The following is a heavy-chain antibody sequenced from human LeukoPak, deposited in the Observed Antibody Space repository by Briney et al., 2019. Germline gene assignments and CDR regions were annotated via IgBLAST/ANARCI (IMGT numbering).Heavy chain of an antibody. CDR2: IYPADSDT. D-gene: IGHD3-10*01. CDR3: ARWMFYYGSGVFHYHGMDV. J-gene: IGHJ6*02. Sequence: GESLKISCKGSGYNFTDYWIGWVRQMPGKGLEWMGIIYPADSDTKYSPSFQGQVTISVDKSISTAYLQWSSLKASDTAIYYCARWMFYYGSGVFHYHGMDVWGQGTTVTVSS. V-gene: IGHV5-51*01. CDR1: GYNFTDYW.